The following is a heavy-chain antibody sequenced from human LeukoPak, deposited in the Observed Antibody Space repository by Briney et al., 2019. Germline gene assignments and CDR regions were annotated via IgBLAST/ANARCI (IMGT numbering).Heavy chain of an antibody. CDR3: ANGAWYNWNHYFDY. J-gene: IGHJ4*02. V-gene: IGHV3-23*01. Sequence: GGSLRLPCTAFGFTFSSYGMSWFPQAHGKGLDWVSSIISSGGSTYYADPVKGRLTIYRDNSKNPLYLQMNSLRAEDPAVYYCANGAWYNWNHYFDYWGQGTLVTVSS. CDR2: IISSGGST. D-gene: IGHD1-20*01. CDR1: GFTFSSYG.